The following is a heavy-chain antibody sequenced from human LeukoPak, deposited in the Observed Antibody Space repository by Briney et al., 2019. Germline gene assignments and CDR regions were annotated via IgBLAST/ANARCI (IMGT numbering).Heavy chain of an antibody. D-gene: IGHD3-16*01. CDR3: ARGRSRGLGFDY. V-gene: IGHV4-30-4*01. Sequence: SQTLSLTCTVSGGSISSGDYYWSWIRQPPGKGLEWIGYIYYSGSTYYNPSLKSRVTISVDTSKNQFSLKLSSVTAADTAVYYCARGRSRGLGFDYWGQGTLVTVSS. CDR2: IYYSGST. J-gene: IGHJ4*02. CDR1: GGSISSGDYY.